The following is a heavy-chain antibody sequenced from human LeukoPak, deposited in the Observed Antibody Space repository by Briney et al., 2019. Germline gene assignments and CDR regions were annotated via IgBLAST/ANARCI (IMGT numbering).Heavy chain of an antibody. D-gene: IGHD6-19*01. Sequence: GGSLRLSCVASGFTFSTYAMSWVRQAPGKGLEWVSAISGSGTRTYYADSVKGRFTISRDNSKNTLFLQMNSLRAEDTAIFYCAKEKLSSGFFDYWGQGTLLTVSS. CDR1: GFTFSTYA. CDR2: ISGSGTRT. CDR3: AKEKLSSGFFDY. J-gene: IGHJ4*02. V-gene: IGHV3-23*01.